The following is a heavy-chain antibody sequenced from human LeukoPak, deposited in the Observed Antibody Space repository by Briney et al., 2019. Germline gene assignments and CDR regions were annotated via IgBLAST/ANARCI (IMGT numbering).Heavy chain of an antibody. J-gene: IGHJ3*02. V-gene: IGHV1-2*02. Sequence: ASVKVSCKASGYTFTGHYIHWVRQAPGQGLEWMGWINSDSGGTKYAQKFQGSVIMTRVTSISTAYMELSRLKSDDTAVYYCARGRVHSWSDAFDIWGQGTTVTVSS. CDR1: GYTFTGHY. D-gene: IGHD1-1*01. CDR3: ARGRVHSWSDAFDI. CDR2: INSDSGGT.